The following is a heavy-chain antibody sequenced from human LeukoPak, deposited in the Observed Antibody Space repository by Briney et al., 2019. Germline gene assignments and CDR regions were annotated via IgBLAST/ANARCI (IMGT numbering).Heavy chain of an antibody. CDR1: GYTFTGYY. CDR2: INPNSGGT. V-gene: IGHV1-2*02. Sequence: RASVKVSCKASGYTFTGYYMRWVRQAPGQGLEWMGWINPNSGGTNYAQKFQGRVTMTRDTSISTAYMELSRLRSDDTAVYYCARKTTAMVNFDYWGQGTLVTVSS. D-gene: IGHD5-18*01. J-gene: IGHJ4*02. CDR3: ARKTTAMVNFDY.